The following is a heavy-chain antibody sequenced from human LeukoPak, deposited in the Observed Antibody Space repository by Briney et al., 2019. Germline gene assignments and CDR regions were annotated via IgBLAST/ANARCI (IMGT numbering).Heavy chain of an antibody. CDR3: ARILVGATIRD. CDR1: GFTFSCYE. Sequence: GGSLRLSCAASGFTFSCYEMNWVRQAPGKGLEWVSYISSSGSTIYYADSVKGRFTISRDNAKNSLYLQMNSLRAEDTAVYYCARILVGATIRDWGQGTLVTVSS. J-gene: IGHJ4*02. D-gene: IGHD1-26*01. V-gene: IGHV3-48*03. CDR2: ISSSGSTI.